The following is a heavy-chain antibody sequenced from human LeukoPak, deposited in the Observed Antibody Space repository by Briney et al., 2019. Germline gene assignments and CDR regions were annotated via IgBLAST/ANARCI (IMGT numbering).Heavy chain of an antibody. CDR3: AREYCARTTCYFDY. D-gene: IGHD2-2*01. CDR1: GGSISSDY. CDR2: ILYSGST. J-gene: IGHJ4*02. V-gene: IGHV4-59*01. Sequence: SETLSLTCSVSGGSISSDYWSWIRQPPEKGLEWIGYILYSGSTNYNPSLKSRLTISVDTSKNQFSLKLSSVTAADTAVYYCAREYCARTTCYFDYWGQGTLVTVSS.